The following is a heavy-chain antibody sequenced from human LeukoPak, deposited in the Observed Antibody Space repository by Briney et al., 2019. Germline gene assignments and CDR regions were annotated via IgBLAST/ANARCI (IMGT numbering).Heavy chain of an antibody. CDR2: ISPGGGTT. J-gene: IGHJ4*02. CDR1: GFTVSSNY. V-gene: IGHV3-23*01. D-gene: IGHD1-1*01. CDR3: AKSRSGSANWALRILDN. Sequence: GGSLRLSCAASGFTVSSNYMSWVRQSPARGLEWVASISPGGGTTYYADYVKGRFTISRDNSNNSLFVQMNSLRVEDTAVYFCAKSRSGSANWALRILDNWGQGTLVTVSS.